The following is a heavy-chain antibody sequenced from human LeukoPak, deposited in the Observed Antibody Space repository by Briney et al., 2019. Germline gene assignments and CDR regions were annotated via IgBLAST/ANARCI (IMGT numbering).Heavy chain of an antibody. J-gene: IGHJ4*02. CDR3: ARLATNGGYGY. V-gene: IGHV3-21*01. CDR1: GFTFSSYS. CDR2: ISSSSSYI. D-gene: IGHD5-12*01. Sequence: GGSLRLSCAASGFTFSSYSTNWVRQAPGKGLEWVSSISSSSSYIYYAGSVKGRFTISRDNAKNSLYLQMNSLRTEDTAVYYCARLATNGGYGYWGQGTLVTVSS.